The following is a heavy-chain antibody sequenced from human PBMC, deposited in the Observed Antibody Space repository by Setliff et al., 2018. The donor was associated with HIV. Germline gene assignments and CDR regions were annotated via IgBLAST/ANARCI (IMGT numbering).Heavy chain of an antibody. J-gene: IGHJ3*02. Sequence: SETLSLTCSVSGGSISSRSYYWSWIRQPAGKGLEWIGHIHTSGDTDYSPSLNSRVTISIDTSKKQFSLKLSSVTAADTAMYYCARRESYYDILTGPAFDAFDIWGRGTMVTVSS. CDR1: GGSISSRSYY. CDR2: IHTSGDT. V-gene: IGHV4-61*09. D-gene: IGHD3-9*01. CDR3: ARRESYYDILTGPAFDAFDI.